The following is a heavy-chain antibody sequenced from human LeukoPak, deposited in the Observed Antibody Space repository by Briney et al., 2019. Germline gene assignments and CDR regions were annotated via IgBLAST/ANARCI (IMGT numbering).Heavy chain of an antibody. Sequence: SETLSLSCTVSGGSISRYYWSWLRQPAGKGLEWIGRIYTSGSTNYNPSLTSRVTISVGTSKNQFSLPLSSVTAADTAVYYCAKDRQTGWFGEWLNWFDPWGQGTLVTVSS. D-gene: IGHD3-10*01. J-gene: IGHJ5*02. CDR1: GGSISRYY. V-gene: IGHV4-4*07. CDR2: IYTSGST. CDR3: AKDRQTGWFGEWLNWFDP.